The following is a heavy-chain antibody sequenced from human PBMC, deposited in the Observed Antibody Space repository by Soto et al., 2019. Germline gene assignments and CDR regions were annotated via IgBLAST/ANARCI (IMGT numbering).Heavy chain of an antibody. V-gene: IGHV4-31*03. J-gene: IGHJ4*02. CDR1: GDSISNWNYY. CDR2: ISSSGST. CDR3: ARLYGDYCVGY. Sequence: QVQLQESGPGLVKPSQTLSLTCSVSGDSISNWNYYWSWIRHHPGEGLEWIGHISSSGSTYYNPSLKSRVTISVDTSKNQFALKLSSVTAADTAVYHCARLYGDYCVGYWSQGTLVTVSS. D-gene: IGHD4-17*01.